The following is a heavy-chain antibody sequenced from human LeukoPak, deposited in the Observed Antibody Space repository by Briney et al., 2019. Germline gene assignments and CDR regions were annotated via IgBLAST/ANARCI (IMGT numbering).Heavy chain of an antibody. CDR3: ARVARCTSCFDVDY. V-gene: IGHV4-38-2*02. CDR2: FFLKGST. D-gene: IGHD2-2*01. J-gene: IGHJ4*02. Sequence: SETLSLTCTVSGGSISRYHWSWIRQPPGKGLEWIGSFFLKGSTYYNPSLKSRVTISVDTSKNQFSLTLSSVTAADTAVYYCARVARCTSCFDVDYWGQGTLVTVSS. CDR1: GGSISRYH.